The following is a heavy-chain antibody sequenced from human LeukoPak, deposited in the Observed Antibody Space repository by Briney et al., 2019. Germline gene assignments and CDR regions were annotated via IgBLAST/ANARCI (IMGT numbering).Heavy chain of an antibody. D-gene: IGHD6-19*01. CDR3: ARWAVGLQFDY. J-gene: IGHJ4*02. Sequence: SETLSLTCAVSGGSISSSNWWNWVRQPPGKGLEWIGQIYHSGSTNYNPSLKTRVTISVDKSKSQFSLNLTSVTAADTAVYYCARWAVGLQFDYWGQGTLVTVSS. CDR1: GGSISSSNW. CDR2: IYHSGST. V-gene: IGHV4-4*02.